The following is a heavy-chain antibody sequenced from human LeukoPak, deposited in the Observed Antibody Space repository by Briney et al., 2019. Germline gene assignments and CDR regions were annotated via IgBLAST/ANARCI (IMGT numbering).Heavy chain of an antibody. D-gene: IGHD1-7*01. CDR1: GFTFCSFD. J-gene: IGHJ6*03. CDR2: ISSSGSTI. Sequence: GGSLRLSCAASGFTFCSFDMIWLRQAPGKGLEGVSYISSSGSTIYYADSVKGLFTLYRANHKNSLYLKMNSLRGDDYAVYCFARHQSHWNYPFHDYYYFMHLWRKKTALTVSS. V-gene: IGHV3-48*03. CDR3: ARHQSHWNYPFHDYYYFMHL.